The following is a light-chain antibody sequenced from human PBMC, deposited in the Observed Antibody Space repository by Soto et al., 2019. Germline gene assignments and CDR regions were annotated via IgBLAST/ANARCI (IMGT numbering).Light chain of an antibody. Sequence: DIPMTQSPSSLSASVGDRVTITCRASQGISTWLAWYQQKPGQAPKSLIYTASTLQSGVPSRFSGSGSGTDFTLTISSLQPEDFATYYCQQYNSYPPTFGGGTKVEIK. CDR3: QQYNSYPPT. V-gene: IGKV1D-16*01. CDR1: QGISTW. CDR2: TAS. J-gene: IGKJ4*01.